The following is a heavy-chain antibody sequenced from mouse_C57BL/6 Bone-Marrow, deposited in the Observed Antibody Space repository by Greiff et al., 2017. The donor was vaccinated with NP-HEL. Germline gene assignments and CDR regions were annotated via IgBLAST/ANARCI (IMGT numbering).Heavy chain of an antibody. J-gene: IGHJ1*03. D-gene: IGHD2-3*01. CDR2: INPGSGGT. CDR3: ARLDGYYRYFDV. V-gene: IGHV1-54*01. Sequence: VQLQQSGAELVRPGTSVKVSCKASGYAFTNYLIEWVKQRPGQGLEWIGVINPGSGGTNYNEKFKGKATLTADKSSSTAYMQLSSLTSEDSAVYFCARLDGYYRYFDVWGTGTTVTVSS. CDR1: GYAFTNYL.